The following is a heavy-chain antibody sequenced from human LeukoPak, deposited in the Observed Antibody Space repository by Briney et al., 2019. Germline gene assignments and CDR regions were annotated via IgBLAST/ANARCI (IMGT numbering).Heavy chain of an antibody. CDR1: GFTLSNAW. CDR3: TTDTRDY. J-gene: IGHJ4*02. V-gene: IGHV3-15*01. Sequence: GGSLRLSCAASGFTLSNAWMSWVRQALGEGLEWVGLIKSNNDGRTTDYRAPVKCRFTIPRNDSTNTLYPQRNSLKTEYTAVYSCTTDTRDYWGQGNLGTVSS. CDR2: IKSNNDGRTT.